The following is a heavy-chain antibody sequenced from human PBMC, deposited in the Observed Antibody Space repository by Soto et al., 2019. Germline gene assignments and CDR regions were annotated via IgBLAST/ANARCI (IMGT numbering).Heavy chain of an antibody. Sequence: QVQLVESGGGVVQPGGSLRLSCAASGFTFSSYDMHWVRQAPGKGLEWVAVISYDGSNKYYADSVKGRFTISRDNSKNTLYLQMNSLRAEDTAVYYCAREEGLETGIYYYYYYGMDVWGQGTTVTV. D-gene: IGHD7-27*01. CDR3: AREEGLETGIYYYYYYGMDV. CDR1: GFTFSSYD. V-gene: IGHV3-30-3*01. CDR2: ISYDGSNK. J-gene: IGHJ6*02.